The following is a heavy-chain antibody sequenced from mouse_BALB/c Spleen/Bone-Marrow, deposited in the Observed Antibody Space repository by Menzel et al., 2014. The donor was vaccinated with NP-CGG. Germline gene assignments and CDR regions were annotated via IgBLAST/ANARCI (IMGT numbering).Heavy chain of an antibody. CDR1: GFTFSNYW. CDR3: TSMRRRGFAY. D-gene: IGHD2-3*01. Sequence: EVQLQESGGGLVQPGGSMKLSCVASGFTFSNYWMNWVRQSPEKGLEWVAEIRLKSNNYATHYAESVKGRFTISRDGSKSSVYLQMNNLRAEDTGIYYCTSMRRRGFAYWGQGTLVTVSA. J-gene: IGHJ3*01. V-gene: IGHV6-6*02. CDR2: IRLKSNNYAT.